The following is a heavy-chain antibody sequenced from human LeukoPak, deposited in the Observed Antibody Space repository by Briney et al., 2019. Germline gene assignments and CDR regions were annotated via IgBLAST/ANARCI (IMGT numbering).Heavy chain of an antibody. CDR2: ISSSSSYI. CDR1: GFTFSSYS. Sequence: PGGSLRLSCAASGFTFSSYSMNWVRQAPGKGLEWVSSISSSSSYIYYADSVKGRFTISRDNAKNSLYLQVNSLRAEDTAVYYCARSGRYCSSTSCYTVGDCYGMDVWGQGTTVTVSS. D-gene: IGHD2-2*02. V-gene: IGHV3-21*01. CDR3: ARSGRYCSSTSCYTVGDCYGMDV. J-gene: IGHJ6*02.